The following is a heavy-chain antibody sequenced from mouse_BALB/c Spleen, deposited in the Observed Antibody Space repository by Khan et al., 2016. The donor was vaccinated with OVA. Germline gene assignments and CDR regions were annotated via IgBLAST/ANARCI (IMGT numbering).Heavy chain of an antibody. J-gene: IGHJ3*01. D-gene: IGHD1-2*01. V-gene: IGHV1-77*01. Sequence: VQLVESGAELARPGASVKLSCKASGYTFTDYYINWVKQRTGQGLEWIGEISPGSGDTYYTERFKGKATLTADKSYSTAYMQLSSLTSEASAFYFCARRNYFGYTFAYWGQGTLVTVSA. CDR1: GYTFTDYY. CDR3: ARRNYFGYTFAY. CDR2: ISPGSGDT.